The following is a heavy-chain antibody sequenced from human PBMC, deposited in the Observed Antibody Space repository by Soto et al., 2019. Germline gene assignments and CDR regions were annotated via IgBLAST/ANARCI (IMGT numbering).Heavy chain of an antibody. J-gene: IGHJ4*02. CDR1: GFTFSSYA. CDR3: ASRGSGSYYDY. D-gene: IGHD1-26*01. CDR2: ISGSGDST. Sequence: EVQLLESGGGLVQPGGSLRLSCAASGFTFSSYAMRWVRQAPVKGLEWVSAISGSGDSTYYADSVKGRFTISRDNSKNTLYLQMNSLRAEDPAVYYCASRGSGSYYDYWGQGTLVTVSS. V-gene: IGHV3-23*01.